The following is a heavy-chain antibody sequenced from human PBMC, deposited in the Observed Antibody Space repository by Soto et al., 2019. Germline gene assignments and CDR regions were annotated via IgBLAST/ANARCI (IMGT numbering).Heavy chain of an antibody. CDR3: ARNLQIRTHPHFDL. CDR1: GFTFGTYG. V-gene: IGHV3-33*01. J-gene: IGHJ4*02. CDR2: IWYDGSNA. Sequence: QVQLVESGGGVVQPGRSLKLSCVASGFTFGTYGMHWVRQTPGRGLEWVAFIWYDGSNAVFADFVKGRLTSSRDNSKNTMSLQMDSLRGDDTAVYSCARNLQIRTHPHFDLWGQGTLVTLS.